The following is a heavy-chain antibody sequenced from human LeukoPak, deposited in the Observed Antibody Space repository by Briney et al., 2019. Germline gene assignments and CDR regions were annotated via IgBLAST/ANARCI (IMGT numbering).Heavy chain of an antibody. D-gene: IGHD3-3*01. V-gene: IGHV3-49*03. Sequence: GGSLRLSCTASGFTFGDHVMDWFRQAPGKGLEWVGFIRSKAYGATTEYAASVKGRFTISRDDSKSIAYLQMNSLKTEDTAVYYCTRGSDTIFGVARDGFDSWGQGTLDTVSS. CDR3: TRGSDTIFGVARDGFDS. CDR2: IRSKAYGATT. CDR1: GFTFGDHV. J-gene: IGHJ4*02.